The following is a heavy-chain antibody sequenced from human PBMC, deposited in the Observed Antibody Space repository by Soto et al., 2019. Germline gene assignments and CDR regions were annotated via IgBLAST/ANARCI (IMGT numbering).Heavy chain of an antibody. CDR2: ISLYSDGT. J-gene: IGHJ5*02. Sequence: GSVMVSSTPSGSTFSNYGITWVRQAPGQPLEWLGWISLYSDGTNYAQKFQGRVSMTTDTSTTTAYMELRSLRSDDTAVYYCARVVPGAEAWFGPWGQGTLVTVSS. D-gene: IGHD2-2*01. CDR1: GSTFSNYG. V-gene: IGHV1-18*01. CDR3: ARVVPGAEAWFGP.